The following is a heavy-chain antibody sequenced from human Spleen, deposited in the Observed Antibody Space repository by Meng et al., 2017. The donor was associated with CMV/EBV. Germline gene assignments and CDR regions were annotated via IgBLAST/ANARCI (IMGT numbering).Heavy chain of an antibody. Sequence: ASVKVSCKASGYTFITYYIHWVRQAPGQGLEWMGRINPDGGTTTYSQKFQGGVTLTSDTSTNTVYMELSRLRYEDTAVYYCARDLVGYDAFDIWGQGTMFTVSS. CDR3: ARDLVGYDAFDI. J-gene: IGHJ3*02. CDR1: GYTFITYY. V-gene: IGHV1-46*01. CDR2: INPDGGTT. D-gene: IGHD3-22*01.